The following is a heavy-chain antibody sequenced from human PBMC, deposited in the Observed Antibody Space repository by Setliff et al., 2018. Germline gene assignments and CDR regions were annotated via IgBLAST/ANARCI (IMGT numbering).Heavy chain of an antibody. CDR1: GFTFSSYW. CDR3: ARIPRNFYFDY. Sequence: SGGSLRLSCAASGFTFSSYWMSWVRQAPGKGLEWVAVISYDGSNKYYADSVKGRFTISRDNSKNTLYLQMNSLRAEDTAVYFCARIPRNFYFDYWGQGTLVTVSS. V-gene: IGHV3-30-3*01. J-gene: IGHJ4*02. CDR2: ISYDGSNK. D-gene: IGHD2-2*02.